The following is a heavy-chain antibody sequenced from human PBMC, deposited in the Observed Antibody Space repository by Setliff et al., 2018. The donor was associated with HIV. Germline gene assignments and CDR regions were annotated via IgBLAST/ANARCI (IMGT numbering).Heavy chain of an antibody. D-gene: IGHD6-13*01. J-gene: IGHJ4*02. Sequence: SETLSLTCTVSGGSISSSSYYWGWIRQPPGKGLEWIGTIYYTGSTYYNPSLKSRVTISVDTSKNQFSLKLSSVTAADTAVYYCAKEARCIPTTGTGYWGQGALVTVSS. CDR3: AKEARCIPTTGTGY. CDR2: IYYTGST. CDR1: GGSISSSSYY. V-gene: IGHV4-39*02.